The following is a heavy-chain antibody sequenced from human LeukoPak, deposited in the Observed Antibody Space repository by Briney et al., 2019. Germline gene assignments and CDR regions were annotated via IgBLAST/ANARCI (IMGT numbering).Heavy chain of an antibody. Sequence: GGSLRLSCAASGFSFSDYYMSWIRQAPGKGLEWVSVIYSGGSTYYADSVKGRFTISRDNSKNTLYLQMNSLRAEDTAVYYCARALDSSGSPFDYWGQGTLVTVSS. CDR1: GFSFSDYY. V-gene: IGHV3-66*01. D-gene: IGHD3-22*01. CDR2: IYSGGST. J-gene: IGHJ4*02. CDR3: ARALDSSGSPFDY.